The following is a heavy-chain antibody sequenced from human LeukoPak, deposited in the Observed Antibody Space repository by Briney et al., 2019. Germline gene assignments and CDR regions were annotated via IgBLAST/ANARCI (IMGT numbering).Heavy chain of an antibody. CDR1: GGSFSGYY. J-gene: IGHJ6*03. D-gene: IGHD4-17*01. Sequence: PSETLSLTCAVYGGSFSGYYWSWIRQPPGKGLEWIGEINHSGSTNYNPSLKSRVTISVDTSKNQFSLKLSSVTAADTAVYHCARGYPATVTPGYYMDVWGKGTTVTVPS. CDR3: ARGYPATVTPGYYMDV. V-gene: IGHV4-34*01. CDR2: INHSGST.